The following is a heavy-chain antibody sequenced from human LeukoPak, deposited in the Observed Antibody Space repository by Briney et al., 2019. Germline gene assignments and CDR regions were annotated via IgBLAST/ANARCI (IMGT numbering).Heavy chain of an antibody. V-gene: IGHV4-59*01. CDR1: SGSMNNYY. J-gene: IGHJ4*02. D-gene: IGHD1-1*01. CDR2: VSYSGSP. CDR3: ARGSNWDDGAFDQ. Sequence: SETVSLTCTVSSGSMNNYYCSWIRQPPGKGLEWIGYVSYSGSPDFNPSLKSRLNISVDTSKNQFSLKLSSVTAADTAVYYCARGSNWDDGAFDQWGQGTLVTVSS.